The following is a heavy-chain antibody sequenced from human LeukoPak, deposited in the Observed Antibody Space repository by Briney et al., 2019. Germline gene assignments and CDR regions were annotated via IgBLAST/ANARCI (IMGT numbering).Heavy chain of an antibody. Sequence: GGSLRLSCAASGFTFSSYAMNWVRQAPGKGLEWVSVIYSGGSTYYADSVKGRFTISRDNSKNTLYLQMNSLRAEDTAVYYCARIGVVQLWLYFDYWGQGTLVTVSS. D-gene: IGHD5-18*01. CDR2: IYSGGST. V-gene: IGHV3-53*01. CDR1: GFTFSSYA. J-gene: IGHJ4*02. CDR3: ARIGVVQLWLYFDY.